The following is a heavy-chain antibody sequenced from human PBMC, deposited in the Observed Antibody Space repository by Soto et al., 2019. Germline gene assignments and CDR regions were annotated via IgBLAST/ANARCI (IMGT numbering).Heavy chain of an antibody. CDR1: GYSFTSYW. D-gene: IGHD6-19*01. Sequence: GESLKISCKGSGYSFTSYWIGWVRQMPGKGLEWMGIIYPGDSDTRYSPSFQGQVTISADKSISTAYLQWSSLKASDTAMYYCARHISSGWSYYCGMDVWGQGTTVTVSS. J-gene: IGHJ6*02. V-gene: IGHV5-51*01. CDR3: ARHISSGWSYYCGMDV. CDR2: IYPGDSDT.